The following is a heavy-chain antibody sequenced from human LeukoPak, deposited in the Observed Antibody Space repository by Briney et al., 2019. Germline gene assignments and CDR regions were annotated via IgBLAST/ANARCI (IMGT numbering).Heavy chain of an antibody. CDR1: GFTFSSYG. J-gene: IGHJ4*02. Sequence: GGSLRLSCAASGFTFSSYGMHWVRQAPGKGLEWVAFIRYDGSNKYYADSVKGRFTISRDNSKNTLYLQMNSLRAEDTAVHYCAKLPPGCSGGSCYALWGQGTLVTVSS. V-gene: IGHV3-30*02. CDR2: IRYDGSNK. D-gene: IGHD2-15*01. CDR3: AKLPPGCSGGSCYAL.